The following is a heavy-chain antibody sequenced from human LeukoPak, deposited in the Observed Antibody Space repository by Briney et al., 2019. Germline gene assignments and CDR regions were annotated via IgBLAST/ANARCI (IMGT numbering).Heavy chain of an antibody. J-gene: IGHJ4*02. Sequence: GGSLRLSCAASGFTFSSYAMHWVRQAPGKGLEWVAVISYDGSNKYYADSVKGRFTISRDNSKNTLYLQMNSLRAEDTAVYYCARDQGGSYQFDYWGQGTLVTVSS. CDR2: ISYDGSNK. CDR1: GFTFSSYA. D-gene: IGHD1-26*01. CDR3: ARDQGGSYQFDY. V-gene: IGHV3-30-3*01.